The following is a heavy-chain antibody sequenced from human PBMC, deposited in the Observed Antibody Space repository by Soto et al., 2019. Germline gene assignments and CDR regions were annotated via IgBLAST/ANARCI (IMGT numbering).Heavy chain of an antibody. D-gene: IGHD3-22*01. CDR3: ARDPGLDDSSGYYPFDY. CDR1: GHTFTSYG. Sequence: ASVKVSCKASGHTFTSYGISWVRQAPGQGLEWMGWISAYNGNTNYAQKLQGRVTMTTDTSTSTAYMELRSLRSDDTAVYYCARDPGLDDSSGYYPFDYWGQGTLVTVSS. V-gene: IGHV1-18*01. CDR2: ISAYNGNT. J-gene: IGHJ4*02.